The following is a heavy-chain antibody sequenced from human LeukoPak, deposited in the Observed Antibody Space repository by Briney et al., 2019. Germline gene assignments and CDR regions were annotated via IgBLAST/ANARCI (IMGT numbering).Heavy chain of an antibody. J-gene: IGHJ6*02. CDR2: IYYSGST. CDR1: GGSISSYY. D-gene: IGHD1-7*01. V-gene: IGHV4-59*12. Sequence: SETLSLTCTVSGGSISSYYWSWIRQPPGKGLEWIGYIYYSGSTNYNPSLKSRVTISVDTSKDQFSLKLSSVTAADTAVYYCARDNWNYGSSMDVWGQGTTVTVSS. CDR3: ARDNWNYGSSMDV.